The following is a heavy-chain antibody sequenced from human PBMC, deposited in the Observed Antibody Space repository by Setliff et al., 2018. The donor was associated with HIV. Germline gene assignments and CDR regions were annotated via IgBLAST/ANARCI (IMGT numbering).Heavy chain of an antibody. CDR2: ISGSGGST. CDR1: GFTFSRYA. V-gene: IGHV3-23*01. Sequence: GGSLRLSCAASGFTFSRYAMSWVRQAPGKGLEWVSSISGSGGSTYYAESVKGRFTISRDNSKNTLYLQMYSLRAEDTALYYCAKDRVGYCSSISCPGGFDYWGQGTLVTVSS. D-gene: IGHD2-2*03. CDR3: AKDRVGYCSSISCPGGFDY. J-gene: IGHJ4*02.